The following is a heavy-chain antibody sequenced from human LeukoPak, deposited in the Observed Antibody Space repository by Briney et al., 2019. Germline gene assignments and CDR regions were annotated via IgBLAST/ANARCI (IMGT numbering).Heavy chain of an antibody. V-gene: IGHV4-39*01. CDR3: ARPTAHYDFWSGYYKRDAFDI. D-gene: IGHD3-3*01. CDR2: IYYSGST. J-gene: IGHJ3*02. CDR1: GGSISSSSYY. Sequence: SETLSLTCTVSGGSISSSSYYWGWIRQPPGKGLEWIGSIYYSGSTYYNPSLKSRVTISVDTSKNQFSLKLSSVTAADTAVYYYARPTAHYDFWSGYYKRDAFDIWGQGTMVTVSS.